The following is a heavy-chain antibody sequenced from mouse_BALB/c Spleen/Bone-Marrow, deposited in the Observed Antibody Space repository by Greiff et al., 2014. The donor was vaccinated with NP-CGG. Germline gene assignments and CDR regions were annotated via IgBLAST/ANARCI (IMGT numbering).Heavy chain of an antibody. V-gene: IGHV1-69*02. Sequence: VQLQQSGAELVRPGASVTLSCKASGYTFTSYWINWVKQRPGQGLEWIGNIYPSDSYTNYNQKFKDKATLTVDKSSSTAYMQLSSPTSEDSAVYYCTRSYGSSYEYYFDYWGQGTTLTVSS. CDR2: IYPSDSYT. CDR1: GYTFTSYW. J-gene: IGHJ2*01. D-gene: IGHD1-1*01. CDR3: TRSYGSSYEYYFDY.